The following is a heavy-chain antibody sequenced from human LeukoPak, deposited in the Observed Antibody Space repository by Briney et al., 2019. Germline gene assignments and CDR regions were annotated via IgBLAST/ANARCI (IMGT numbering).Heavy chain of an antibody. V-gene: IGHV1-8*01. Sequence: ASVKVSCKASGYTFTSYDINWVRQATGQGLEWMGWTNPNSGNTGYAQKFQGRVTMTRNTSISTAYMELSSLRSEDTAVYYCARLAYDSGGYLIGYWGQGTLVTVSS. J-gene: IGHJ4*02. CDR2: TNPNSGNT. CDR1: GYTFTSYD. CDR3: ARLAYDSGGYLIGY. D-gene: IGHD3-22*01.